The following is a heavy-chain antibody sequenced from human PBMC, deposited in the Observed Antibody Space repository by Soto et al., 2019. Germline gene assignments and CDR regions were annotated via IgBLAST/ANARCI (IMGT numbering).Heavy chain of an antibody. Sequence: SETLSLTCAVYGGSFSGYYWSWIRQPPGKGPEWIGEINHSGSTNYNPSLKSRVTISADKSIKTTYLQWSSLKASDTAIYFCASSVLVTSTMNYFDLWGQGTLVTVSS. CDR1: GGSFSGYY. CDR2: INHSGST. CDR3: ASSVLVTSTMNYFDL. J-gene: IGHJ4*02. D-gene: IGHD2-8*02. V-gene: IGHV4-34*01.